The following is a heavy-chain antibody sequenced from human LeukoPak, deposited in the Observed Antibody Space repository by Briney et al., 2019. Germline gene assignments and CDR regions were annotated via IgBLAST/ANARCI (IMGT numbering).Heavy chain of an antibody. CDR1: GFTVSSNY. D-gene: IGHD3-16*01. J-gene: IGHJ6*02. Sequence: GGSLRLSCAASGFTVSSNYMSWVRQAPGKGLEWVSVIYSGGSTYYADSAKGRFTISRDNSKNTLYLQMNSLRAEDTAVYYCAKPIGLGYYYGMDVWGQGTTVTVSS. CDR3: AKPIGLGYYYGMDV. CDR2: IYSGGST. V-gene: IGHV3-53*01.